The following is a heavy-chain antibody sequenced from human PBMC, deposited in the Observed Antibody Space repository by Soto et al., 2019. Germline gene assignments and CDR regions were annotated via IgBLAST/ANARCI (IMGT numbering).Heavy chain of an antibody. CDR2: IIPILGIA. D-gene: IGHD2-2*01. J-gene: IGHJ3*02. Sequence: QVQLVQSGAEVKKPGSSVKVSCKASGGTFSSYTISWVRQAPGQGLEWMGRIIPILGIANYAQKFQGRVTITADKSTITAYMELSSLGSEDTAVYYCAREQGDIVLVPAAPDAFDIWGQGTMVTVSS. CDR3: AREQGDIVLVPAAPDAFDI. V-gene: IGHV1-69*08. CDR1: GGTFSSYT.